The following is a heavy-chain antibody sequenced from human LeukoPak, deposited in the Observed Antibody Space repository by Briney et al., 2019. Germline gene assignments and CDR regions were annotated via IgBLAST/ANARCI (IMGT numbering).Heavy chain of an antibody. CDR3: ATAYFEVLGSIGGRSPFDY. V-gene: IGHV4-34*01. Sequence: PSESLSLTCAVYGGSFSGYYWSWIRKPPGKGLECIGENTHSGSTNYNPSLKSRVTISVDTTKNQFSLTLSAVTAADTAVYYCATAYFEVLGSIGGRSPFDYWGQGTLVTVSS. CDR2: NTHSGST. CDR1: GGSFSGYY. D-gene: IGHD2-15*01. J-gene: IGHJ4*02.